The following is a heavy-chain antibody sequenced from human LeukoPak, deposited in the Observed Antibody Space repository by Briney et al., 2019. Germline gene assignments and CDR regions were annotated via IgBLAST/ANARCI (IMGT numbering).Heavy chain of an antibody. CDR3: ARRMEWGSYRPSLWFDP. CDR2: IYYSGST. V-gene: IGHV4-59*08. D-gene: IGHD3-16*02. CDR1: VGSISSYY. Sequence: SETLSLTCTVSVGSISSYYWSWIRQPPGKGLEWIGYIYYSGSTNYNPSLKSRVTISVDTSKNQFSLKLSSVTAADTAVYYCARRMEWGSYRPSLWFDPWGQGTLVTVSS. J-gene: IGHJ5*02.